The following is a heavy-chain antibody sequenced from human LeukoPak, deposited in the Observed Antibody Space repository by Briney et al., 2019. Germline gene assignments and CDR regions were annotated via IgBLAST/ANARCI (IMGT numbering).Heavy chain of an antibody. V-gene: IGHV4-31*03. CDR1: GGSISSGGYY. Sequence: PSETLSLTCTVSGGSISSGGYYWSWIRQHPGKGLEWIGYIYYSVSTYYNPSLKSRVTISVDTSKNQFSLKLSSVTAADTAVYYCARAIPLDIVVVPGSWFDPWGQGTLVTVSS. CDR3: ARAIPLDIVVVPGSWFDP. CDR2: IYYSVST. J-gene: IGHJ5*02. D-gene: IGHD2-2*01.